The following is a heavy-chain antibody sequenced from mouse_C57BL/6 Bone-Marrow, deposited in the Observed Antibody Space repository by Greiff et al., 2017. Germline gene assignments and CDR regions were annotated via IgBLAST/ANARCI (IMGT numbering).Heavy chain of an antibody. V-gene: IGHV1-50*01. CDR1: GYTFTSYW. J-gene: IGHJ2*01. Sequence: QVQLQQPGAELVKPGASVKLSCKASGYTFTSYWMQWVKQRPGQGLEWIGELDPSDSFTNYNQKIKCKATLSVDTSSSTAYMQLSRQTSEDSAVYYCAIYFDYWGKGTTLTVTS. CDR2: LDPSDSFT. CDR3: AIYFDY.